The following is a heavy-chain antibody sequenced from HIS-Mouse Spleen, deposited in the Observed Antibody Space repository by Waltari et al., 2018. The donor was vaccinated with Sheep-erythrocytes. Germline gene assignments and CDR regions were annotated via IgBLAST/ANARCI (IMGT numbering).Heavy chain of an antibody. D-gene: IGHD7-27*01. CDR1: GGSISSGDYY. V-gene: IGHV4-30-4*01. J-gene: IGHJ4*02. CDR2: IYYSGST. CDR3: ARALANWGSSFDY. Sequence: QVQLQESGPGLVTPSQTLSLTCTVSGGSISSGDYYWSWIRQPPGKGLEWIGYIYYSGSTYYNPSLKSRVTISVDTSKNQFSLKLSSVTAADTAVYYCARALANWGSSFDYWGQGTLVTVSS.